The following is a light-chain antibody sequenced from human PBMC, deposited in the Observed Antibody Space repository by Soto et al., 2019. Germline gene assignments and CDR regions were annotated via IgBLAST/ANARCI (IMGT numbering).Light chain of an antibody. J-gene: IGKJ4*01. CDR1: QSISRS. CDR3: QQSNSSPPT. V-gene: IGKV1-5*01. CDR2: DAS. Sequence: DIQMTQSPSTLSASLGDRVTITCRASQSISRSLAWYQQKPGKAPNLLIFDASTLESGVPSRFSGSGFGTEFTLTISGLQPDDFATYFCQQSNSSPPTFGGGTKVEIK.